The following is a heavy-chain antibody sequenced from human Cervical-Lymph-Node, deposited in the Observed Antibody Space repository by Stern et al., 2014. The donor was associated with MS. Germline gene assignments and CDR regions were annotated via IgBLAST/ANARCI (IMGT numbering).Heavy chain of an antibody. CDR3: ARRSGYNSYYFDS. D-gene: IGHD5-12*01. CDR2: IHYSGRT. J-gene: IGHJ4*02. Sequence: QLQLQESGPGLVRPSETLSLTCTVSGGSINSYNWGWIRQPPGKGLEWIGYIHYSGRTNYNPSLKSRVTISIDTSKNQFSLKLNSVTATDTAVYYCARRSGYNSYYFDSWGQGTLVTVSS. V-gene: IGHV4-59*01. CDR1: GGSINSYN.